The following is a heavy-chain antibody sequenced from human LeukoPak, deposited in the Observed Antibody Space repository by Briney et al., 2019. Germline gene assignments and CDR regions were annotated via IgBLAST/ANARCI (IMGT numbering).Heavy chain of an antibody. Sequence: SETLSLTCAVSGYSISSGYYWGWIRQPPGKGLEWIGSIYHSGSTYYNPSLKRRVTISVDTSKNQFSLKLSSVTAADTAVYYCASLEMDYWGQGTLVTVSS. J-gene: IGHJ4*02. CDR2: IYHSGST. V-gene: IGHV4-38-2*01. CDR3: ASLEMDY. CDR1: GYSISSGYY.